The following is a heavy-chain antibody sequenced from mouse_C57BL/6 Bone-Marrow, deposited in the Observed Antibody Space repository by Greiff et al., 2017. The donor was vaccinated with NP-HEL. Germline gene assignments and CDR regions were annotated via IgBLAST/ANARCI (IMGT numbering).Heavy chain of an antibody. CDR2: ISDGGSYT. D-gene: IGHD2-1*01. Sequence: DVQLVESGGGLVKPGGSLKLSCAASGFTFSSYAMSWVRQTPEKRLEWVATISDGGSYTYYPDNVKGRFTISRDKAKNNLYLQMSHLKSEDTAMYYCARAYGNPACFAYWGQGTLVTVSA. V-gene: IGHV5-4*01. CDR3: ARAYGNPACFAY. CDR1: GFTFSSYA. J-gene: IGHJ3*01.